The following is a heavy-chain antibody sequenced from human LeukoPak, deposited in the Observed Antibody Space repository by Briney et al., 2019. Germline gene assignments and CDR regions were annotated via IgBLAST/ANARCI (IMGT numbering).Heavy chain of an antibody. CDR2: ITANNTTK. D-gene: IGHD6-13*01. CDR1: GLSFSSYN. J-gene: IGHJ5*02. V-gene: IGHV3-48*01. CDR3: AAASAFSSSWRS. Sequence: GGSLRLSCTASGLSFSSYNMNWVRQAPGKGPEWVAYITANNTTKYYADSVKGRFTISRDNAKMSLFLQMNSLRAEDTAVYYCAAASAFSSSWRSWGQGTVVTVSS.